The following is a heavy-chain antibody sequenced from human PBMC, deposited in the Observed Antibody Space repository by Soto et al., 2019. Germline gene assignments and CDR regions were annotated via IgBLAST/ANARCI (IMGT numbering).Heavy chain of an antibody. J-gene: IGHJ4*02. CDR2: IFPDDSNT. D-gene: IGHD5-12*01. CDR1: VYSFTNYC. V-gene: IGHV5-51*01. CDR3: ASSVEVTATMNYVDS. Sequence: GESLKISCPGSVYSFTNYCIAWVRQMRGKGLEWMCIIFPDDSNTKYSPSFQGQVTISAGKSIRTTYLQWRSLKASDTAICYCASSVEVTATMNYVDSGGQGTMVTVSS.